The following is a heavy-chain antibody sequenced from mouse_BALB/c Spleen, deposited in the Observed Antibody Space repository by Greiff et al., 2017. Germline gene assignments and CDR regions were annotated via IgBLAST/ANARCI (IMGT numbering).Heavy chain of an antibody. CDR1: GYTFTDYY. CDR2: IYTGSGNT. J-gene: IGHJ2*01. CDR3: ARRATTGFDY. Sequence: VQLQQSGAELARPGASVKLSCKASGYTFTDYYINWVKQRTGQGLEWIGEIYTGSGNTYYNEKFKGKATLTADKSSSTAYMQLSSLTSEDSAVYFCARRATTGFDYWGQGTTLTVSS. D-gene: IGHD1-1*01. V-gene: IGHV1-77*01.